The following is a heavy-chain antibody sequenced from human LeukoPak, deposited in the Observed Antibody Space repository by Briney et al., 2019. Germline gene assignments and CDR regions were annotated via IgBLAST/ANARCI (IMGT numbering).Heavy chain of an antibody. CDR1: GYTFTSYG. D-gene: IGHD3-22*01. CDR3: ARNYDSSGWDPQNWFDP. J-gene: IGHJ5*02. Sequence: GGSVTVSCKASGYTFTSYGMSWVRQAPGKGLEWMGWISAYNGNTNYAQNLQGRVTITTHTSPSTAYMELSSLRSDDTAVYYCARNYDSSGWDPQNWFDPWGQGTLVTVSS. CDR2: ISAYNGNT. V-gene: IGHV1-18*01.